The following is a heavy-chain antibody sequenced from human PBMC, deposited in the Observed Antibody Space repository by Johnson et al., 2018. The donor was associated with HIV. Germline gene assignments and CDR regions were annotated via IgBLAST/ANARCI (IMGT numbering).Heavy chain of an antibody. D-gene: IGHD3-10*01. CDR3: ARSPPSYGSGSYLGLDAFDI. CDR2: IYSGGST. V-gene: IGHV3-53*01. Sequence: VQLVESGGGVVQPGRSLRLSCTASDFTVSSNYMSWVRQAPGKGLEWVSVIYSGGSTYYADSVKGRLTISRDNSKNTVYLQMNSLRAEDTAVYYCARSPPSYGSGSYLGLDAFDIWGKGTMVTVSS. CDR1: DFTVSSNY. J-gene: IGHJ3*02.